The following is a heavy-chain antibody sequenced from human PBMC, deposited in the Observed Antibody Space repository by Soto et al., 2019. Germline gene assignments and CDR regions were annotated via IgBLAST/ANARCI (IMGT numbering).Heavy chain of an antibody. Sequence: ASVTVSCQASGYTFTSYDINWVRQATGQGLEWMGWMNPNSGNTGYAQKFQGRVTMTRNTSISTAYMELSSLRSEDTAVYYCAREGNSGYDWDFDYWGQGTLVTVSS. D-gene: IGHD5-12*01. V-gene: IGHV1-8*01. CDR2: MNPNSGNT. CDR1: GYTFTSYD. CDR3: AREGNSGYDWDFDY. J-gene: IGHJ4*02.